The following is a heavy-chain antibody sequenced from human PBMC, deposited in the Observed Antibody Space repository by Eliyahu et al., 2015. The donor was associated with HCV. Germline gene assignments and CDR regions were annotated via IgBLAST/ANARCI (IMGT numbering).Heavy chain of an antibody. V-gene: IGHV3-23*01. D-gene: IGHD4-17*01. J-gene: IGHJ3*02. Sequence: EVQLLESGGGLVQPGGSLRLSCAASGFXFSSYAXSWVRQAPGKGLGWVSAISGSGGSTYYADSVKGRFTISRDNSKNTLYLQMNSLRAEDTAVYYCANNRRESRGEYGDFRAFDIWGQGTMVTVSS. CDR1: GFXFSSYA. CDR2: ISGSGGST. CDR3: ANNRRESRGEYGDFRAFDI.